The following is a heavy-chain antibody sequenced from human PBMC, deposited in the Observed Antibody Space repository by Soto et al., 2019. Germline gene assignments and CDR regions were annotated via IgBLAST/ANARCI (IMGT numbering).Heavy chain of an antibody. D-gene: IGHD2-15*01. CDR1: GYTFTSYG. Sequence: ASVKVSCKASGYTFTSYGISWVRQAPGQGLEWMGWISAYNGNTNYAQKLQGRVTMTTDTSTSTAYMELRSLRSDDTAVYYCARDQDIVVVVQYDYWGQGTLVTVSS. V-gene: IGHV1-18*04. J-gene: IGHJ4*02. CDR3: ARDQDIVVVVQYDY. CDR2: ISAYNGNT.